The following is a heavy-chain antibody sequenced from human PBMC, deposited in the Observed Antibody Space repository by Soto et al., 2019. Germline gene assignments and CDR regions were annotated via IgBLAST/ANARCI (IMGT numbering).Heavy chain of an antibody. V-gene: IGHV3-48*02. D-gene: IGHD1-1*01. CDR2: ISSSSSTI. CDR3: ASFLERPYYYYGMDV. Sequence: GALRLSCAASGFPGSSYSMNWVRQAPGKGLEWVSYISSSSSTIYYADSVKGRFTISRDNAKNSLYLQMNSLRDEDTAVYYCASFLERPYYYYGMDVWGQGTTVTVSS. J-gene: IGHJ6*02. CDR1: GFPGSSYS.